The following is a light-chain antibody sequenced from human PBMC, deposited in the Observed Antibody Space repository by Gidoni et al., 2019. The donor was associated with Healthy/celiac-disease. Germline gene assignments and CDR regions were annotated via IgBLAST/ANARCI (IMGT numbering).Light chain of an antibody. Sequence: SSELTQDPAVSVVLGQTVRITCQGDSLRSYYASWYQQKPGQAPVLVIYGKNNRPSGIPDRFSGSSSGNTASLTITGAQAEDEADYYCNSRDSSGYHYVFGTGTKVTVL. CDR1: SLRSYY. V-gene: IGLV3-19*01. CDR3: NSRDSSGYHYV. J-gene: IGLJ1*01. CDR2: GKN.